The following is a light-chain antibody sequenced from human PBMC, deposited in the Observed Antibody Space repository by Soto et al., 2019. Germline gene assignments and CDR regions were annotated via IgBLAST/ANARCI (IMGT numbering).Light chain of an antibody. J-gene: IGKJ4*01. CDR3: QQYDSYPLP. V-gene: IGKV1-5*03. CDR1: QSISSW. Sequence: DIQMTQSPSTLSASVGDRVTITCRASQSISSWLAWYQKKPGKAPNLLIYKTSSLESGVPSRFSGSGSGTEFTLTVNSLQSDDFATYYCQQYDSYPLPFGGETKVDIK. CDR2: KTS.